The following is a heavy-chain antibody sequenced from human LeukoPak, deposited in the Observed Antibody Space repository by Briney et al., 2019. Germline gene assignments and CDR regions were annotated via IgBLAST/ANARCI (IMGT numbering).Heavy chain of an antibody. J-gene: IGHJ4*02. CDR3: ARVGDGYNYGFFDY. CDR1: GYTFTGYY. V-gene: IGHV1-2*02. D-gene: IGHD5-24*01. CDR2: INPNSGST. Sequence: ASVKVSCKASGYTFTGYYMHWVRQAPGQGLEWMGWINPNSGSTNYAQKFQGRVTMTRDTSISTAYMELSRLRSDDTAVYYCARVGDGYNYGFFDYWGQGTLVTVSS.